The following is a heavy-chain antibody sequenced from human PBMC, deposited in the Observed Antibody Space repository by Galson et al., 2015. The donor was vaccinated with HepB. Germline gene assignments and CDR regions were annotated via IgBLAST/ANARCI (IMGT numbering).Heavy chain of an antibody. CDR3: AGNYYGSGSYHNAFDI. D-gene: IGHD3-10*01. V-gene: IGHV1-46*04. CDR2: TDPSGGTT. Sequence: SVKVSCKASGYTFTSYYMHWVRQAPGQGLEWMGITDPSGGTTSYAQRLQGRVTMTRDTSTSTVYMELSSLRSEDTAVYYCAGNYYGSGSYHNAFDIWGQGTMVTVSS. J-gene: IGHJ3*02. CDR1: GYTFTSYY.